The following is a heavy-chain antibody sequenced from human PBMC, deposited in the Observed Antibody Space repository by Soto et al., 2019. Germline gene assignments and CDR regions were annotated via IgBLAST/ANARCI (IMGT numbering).Heavy chain of an antibody. CDR3: AQTPGVITGITFFYX. J-gene: IGHJ5*02. Sequence: WGSLTLSCVASGFTFNKYALAWVRQAPGKGLEWVGSISGSGASTYDADSVKGRFTISIDNSNNTLYLQMNSLRAEDTAVYYCAQTPGVITGITFFYXWGQGTRVPGSX. D-gene: IGHD3-10*01. V-gene: IGHV3-23*01. CDR2: ISGSGAST. CDR1: GFTFNKYA.